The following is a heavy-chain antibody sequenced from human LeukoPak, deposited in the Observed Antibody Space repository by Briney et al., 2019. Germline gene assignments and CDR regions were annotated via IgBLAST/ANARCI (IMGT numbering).Heavy chain of an antibody. CDR3: AKDQWDSSGYYPTYYFDY. J-gene: IGHJ4*02. CDR2: ISGSGGST. Sequence: PGGSLRLSCAASGFTFSSYAMSWVRQAPGKGLEWVSAISGSGGSTYYADSVKGRFTISRDNSKNTLYLQMNSLRAEDTAVYYCAKDQWDSSGYYPTYYFDYWGQGTLVTVSS. V-gene: IGHV3-23*01. CDR1: GFTFSSYA. D-gene: IGHD3-22*01.